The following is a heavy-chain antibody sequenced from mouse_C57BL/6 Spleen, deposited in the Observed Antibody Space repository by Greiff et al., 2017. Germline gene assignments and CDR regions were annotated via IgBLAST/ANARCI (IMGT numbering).Heavy chain of an antibody. J-gene: IGHJ4*01. V-gene: IGHV1-15*01. CDR2: IDPETGGT. Sequence: QVHVKQSGAELVRPGASVTLSCKASGYTFTDYEMHWVKQTPVHGLEWIGAIDPETGGTAYNQKFKGKAILTAEKSSSTAYMELRGLTSEDSAVYYCTRKQDSSGYLYYYAMDYWGQGTSVTVSS. D-gene: IGHD3-2*02. CDR3: TRKQDSSGYLYYYAMDY. CDR1: GYTFTDYE.